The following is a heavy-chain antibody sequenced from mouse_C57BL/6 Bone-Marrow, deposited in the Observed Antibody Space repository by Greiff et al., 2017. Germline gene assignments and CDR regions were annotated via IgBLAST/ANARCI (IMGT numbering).Heavy chain of an antibody. D-gene: IGHD1-1*01. CDR1: GFTFSDYG. J-gene: IGHJ1*03. CDR2: ISSGSSTI. Sequence: EVQLVESGGGLVKPGGSLKLSCAASGFTFSDYGMHWVRQAPEKGLEWVAYISSGSSTIYYADTVKGRFTISRDNAKNTLFLQMTSLRSEDTAMYYCARHYDGSSYWYFDVWGTGTTVTVSS. V-gene: IGHV5-17*01. CDR3: ARHYDGSSYWYFDV.